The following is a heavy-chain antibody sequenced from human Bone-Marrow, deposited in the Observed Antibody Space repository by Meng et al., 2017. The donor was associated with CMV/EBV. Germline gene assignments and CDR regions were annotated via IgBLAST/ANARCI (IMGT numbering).Heavy chain of an antibody. CDR2: IFSHDEK. CDR3: ARTYDYSRTFDY. CDR1: GFSLSNARMG. V-gene: IGHV2-26*01. J-gene: IGHJ4*02. D-gene: IGHD4-11*01. Sequence: SRPMLVKPAEGLTLTCTVPGFSLSNARMGVSWIRQPPGKVLEWLAHIFSHDEKSYSTSLKTRVTISKDTSKSQVVLTMTNMDPVDTATYYCARTYDYSRTFDYWGQGTLVTVSS.